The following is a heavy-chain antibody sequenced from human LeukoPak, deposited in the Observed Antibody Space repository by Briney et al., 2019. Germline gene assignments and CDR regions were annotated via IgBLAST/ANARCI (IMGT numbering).Heavy chain of an antibody. CDR2: LYTSGST. CDR3: ARLGGWSGYLYYYYYMDV. CDR1: GGSISSYY. D-gene: IGHD3-3*01. J-gene: IGHJ6*03. V-gene: IGHV4-4*09. Sequence: SETLSLTCTVSGGSISSYYWSWIRQPPGKGLEWIGYLYTSGSTNYNPSLKSRVPISVDTSKNQFSLKLSSVTAADTAVYYCARLGGWSGYLYYYYYMDVWGKGTTVTVSS.